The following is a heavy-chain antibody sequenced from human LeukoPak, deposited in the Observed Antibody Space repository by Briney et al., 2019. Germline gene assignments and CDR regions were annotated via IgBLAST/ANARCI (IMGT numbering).Heavy chain of an antibody. CDR1: GGSISSSSYY. J-gene: IGHJ4*02. CDR3: ARCGTAMVIDY. Sequence: SGTLSLTCTVSGGSISSSSYYWGWIRQPPGKGLEWIGSIYYSGSTYYNPSLKSRVTISVDTSKNQFSLKLSSVTAADTAVYYCARCGTAMVIDYWGQGTLVTVSS. D-gene: IGHD5-18*01. V-gene: IGHV4-39*01. CDR2: IYYSGST.